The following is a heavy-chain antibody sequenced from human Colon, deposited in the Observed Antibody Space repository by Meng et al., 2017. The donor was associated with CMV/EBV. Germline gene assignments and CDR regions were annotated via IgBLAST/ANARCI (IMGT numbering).Heavy chain of an antibody. CDR2: IIPMFGTP. CDR1: GGTLSTYA. D-gene: IGHD4-23*01. CDR3: ARGKEITVVKVYSFDY. Sequence: SVKVSCKASGGTLSTYAISWVRQAPGQGLEWMGGIIPMFGTPDYAQKFQGRVTINTEESTSTAYMELSSLRSEDTAVYFCARGKEITVVKVYSFDYWGQGTRVTVSS. J-gene: IGHJ4*02. V-gene: IGHV1-69*05.